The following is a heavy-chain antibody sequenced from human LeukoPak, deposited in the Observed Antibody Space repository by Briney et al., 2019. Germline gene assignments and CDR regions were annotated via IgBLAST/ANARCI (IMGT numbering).Heavy chain of an antibody. CDR2: INPSGGST. J-gene: IGHJ6*03. CDR1: GYTFTSYY. V-gene: IGHV1-46*01. CDR3: ARDHYGDYGGYYMDV. Sequence: ASVKVSCKASGYTFTSYYMHWVRQAPGQGLEWMGIINPSGGSTSYAQKFQGRVTMTRDMSTSTVYMELSSLRSEDTAVYYCARDHYGDYGGYYMDVWGKGTTVTVSS. D-gene: IGHD4-17*01.